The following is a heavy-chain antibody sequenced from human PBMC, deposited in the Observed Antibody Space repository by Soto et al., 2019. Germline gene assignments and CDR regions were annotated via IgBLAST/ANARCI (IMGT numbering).Heavy chain of an antibody. V-gene: IGHV1-18*04. J-gene: IGHJ6*02. CDR2: ISAYNGNT. Sequence: ASVKVSCKASGYTFTSYGISWVRQAPGQGLEWMGWISAYNGNTNYAQKLQGRVTMTTDTSTSTAYMELSRLRSDDTAVYYCARDWVEMATIFGMDVWGQGTTGTVSS. CDR1: GYTFTSYG. CDR3: ARDWVEMATIFGMDV. D-gene: IGHD2-21*01.